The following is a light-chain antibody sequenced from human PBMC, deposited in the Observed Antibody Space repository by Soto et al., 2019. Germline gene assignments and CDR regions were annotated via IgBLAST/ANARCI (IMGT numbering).Light chain of an antibody. J-gene: IGKJ4*01. CDR3: QQRSNWPPLT. CDR1: QSVRTY. V-gene: IGKV3-11*01. CDR2: DAS. Sequence: EIVLTQSPATLSLSPGERATLSCRASQSVRTYLAWYQQKPGQAPRLLIYDASNRATGIPARFSGSVAGTAFTLTISSLEPEDFAVYYCQQRSNWPPLTFGGGTNVEIK.